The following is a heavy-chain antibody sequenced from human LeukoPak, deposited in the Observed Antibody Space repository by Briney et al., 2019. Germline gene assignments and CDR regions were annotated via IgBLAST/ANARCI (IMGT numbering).Heavy chain of an antibody. Sequence: TGVSLRLSCAASGFSFSRYAMHWVRQAPGNGLEYVSAISSIGGTTYYANSVKGRFTISRDNSTNTLYLQMGSLKPEDTAVYYCARVGDNTAFDYWGQGTLVTVSS. D-gene: IGHD2-21*01. V-gene: IGHV3-64*01. CDR2: ISSIGGTT. CDR3: ARVGDNTAFDY. CDR1: GFSFSRYA. J-gene: IGHJ4*02.